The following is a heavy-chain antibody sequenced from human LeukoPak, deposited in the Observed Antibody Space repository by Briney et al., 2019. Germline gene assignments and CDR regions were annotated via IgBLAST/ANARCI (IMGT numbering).Heavy chain of an antibody. V-gene: IGHV3-30*18. CDR2: ISYDGSNK. CDR3: AKVGSTYYFDY. J-gene: IGHJ4*02. D-gene: IGHD1-26*01. CDR1: GFTFGSYG. Sequence: GGSLRLSCAASGFTFGSYGMDWVRQAPGKGLEWVAVISYDGSNKYYADSVKGRFTISRDNSKNTLYLQMNSLRAEDTAVYYCAKVGSTYYFDYWGQGTLVTVSS.